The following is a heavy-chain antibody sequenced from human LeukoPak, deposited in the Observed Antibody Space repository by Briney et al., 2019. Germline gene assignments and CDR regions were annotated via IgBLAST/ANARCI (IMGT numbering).Heavy chain of an antibody. V-gene: IGHV3-30-3*01. CDR2: ISYDGSNK. Sequence: GGSLRLSCAASGFTFSSYAMHWVRQAPGKGLEWVAVISYDGSNKYYADSVKGRFTVPRDNSKNTLYLQMNSLTVEDTAVYYCARDQGRSVEMAAPDYWGQGTLVTVSS. J-gene: IGHJ4*02. CDR3: ARDQGRSVEMAAPDY. D-gene: IGHD5-24*01. CDR1: GFTFSSYA.